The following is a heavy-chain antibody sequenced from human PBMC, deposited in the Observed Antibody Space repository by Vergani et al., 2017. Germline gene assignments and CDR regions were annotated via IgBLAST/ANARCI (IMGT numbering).Heavy chain of an antibody. CDR3: AXDQVLYAYYDSSGYYPGWGAFDI. D-gene: IGHD3-22*01. J-gene: IGHJ3*02. CDR2: ISYDGSNK. V-gene: IGHV3-30*18. Sequence: QVQLVESGGGVVQPGRSLRLSCAASGFTFSSYGMHWVRQAPGKGLEWVAVISYDGSNKYDADSVKGRFTLSRDNSKNTLYLQMNSLRAEDTAVYYCAXDQVLYAYYDSSGYYPGWGAFDIWGQGTMVTVSS. CDR1: GFTFSSYG.